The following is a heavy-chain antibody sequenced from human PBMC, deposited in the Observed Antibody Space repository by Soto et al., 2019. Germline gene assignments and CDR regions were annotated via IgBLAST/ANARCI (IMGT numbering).Heavy chain of an antibody. CDR1: GFTFSRNG. V-gene: IGHV3-30*03. D-gene: IGHD3-10*01. Sequence: GGSRRLSCAASGFTFSRNGMHGVRQAPGKGLEWVAIISKDGSNKYYADSVQGRSTISRDNSKNTLYLEVNSLRVEDTAMYYCARDFYGSGSPTSTRLGMSVNWGQGT. J-gene: IGHJ4*02. CDR2: ISKDGSNK. CDR3: ARDFYGSGSPTSTRLGMSVN.